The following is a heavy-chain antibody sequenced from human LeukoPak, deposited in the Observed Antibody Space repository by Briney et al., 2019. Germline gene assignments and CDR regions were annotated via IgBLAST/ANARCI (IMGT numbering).Heavy chain of an antibody. Sequence: SETLSLTCAVYGGSFSGYYWSRIRQPPGKGLEWIGEINHSGSTNYNPSLKSRVTISVDTSKNQFSLKLSSVTAADTAVYYCARTEEDSGYYPSDYWGQGTLVTVSS. V-gene: IGHV4-34*01. J-gene: IGHJ4*02. CDR1: GGSFSGYY. D-gene: IGHD3-22*01. CDR3: ARTEEDSGYYPSDY. CDR2: INHSGST.